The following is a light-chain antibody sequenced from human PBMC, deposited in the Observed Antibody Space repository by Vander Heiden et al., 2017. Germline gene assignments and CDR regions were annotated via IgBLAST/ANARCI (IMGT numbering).Light chain of an antibody. V-gene: IGLV1-47*02. J-gene: IGLJ3*02. CDR1: SSNNGSNY. CDR3: AAWDDSLRGWV. CDR2: SNN. Sequence: QSGLTQPPSASGTPGQRVTSACAGSSSNNGSNYVFWYHHLPGTAPNLLIYSNNQRPSGVPGRFSGSKSVTSAALAISGLRSEDDADYYCAAWDDSLRGWVFGGGTKLTVL.